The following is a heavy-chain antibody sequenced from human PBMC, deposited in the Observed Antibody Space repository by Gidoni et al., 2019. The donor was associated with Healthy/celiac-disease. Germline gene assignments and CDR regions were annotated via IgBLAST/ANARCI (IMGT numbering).Heavy chain of an antibody. CDR2: ISSSSSYI. CDR1: GFTFSSYG. V-gene: IGHV3-21*01. J-gene: IGHJ3*02. D-gene: IGHD3-22*01. CDR3: ARGRVGDYYDYAFDI. Sequence: EVQLVESGGGLVKPGGSLRLSCAASGFTFSSYGMNWVRHAPGKGLECVSSISSSSSYIYYADSVKGRFTISRDNAKNSLYLQMNSRRAEDTAVYYCARGRVGDYYDYAFDIWGQGTMVTVSS.